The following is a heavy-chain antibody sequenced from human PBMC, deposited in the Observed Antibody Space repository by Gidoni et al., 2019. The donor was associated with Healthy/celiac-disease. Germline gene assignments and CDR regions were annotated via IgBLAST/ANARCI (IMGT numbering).Heavy chain of an antibody. J-gene: IGHJ5*02. CDR1: GYRFTRYW. Sequence: EVQLVQSGAEVQKPGESLKISCKGSGYRFTRYWIGWVRQMPGKGLEWMGIIYPGDSDTRYSPSFQGQVTISADKSISTAYLQWSSLKASDTAMYYCARRADSLEWLSPVEYYWFDPWGQGTLVTVSS. CDR3: ARRADSLEWLSPVEYYWFDP. CDR2: IYPGDSDT. V-gene: IGHV5-51*01. D-gene: IGHD3-3*01.